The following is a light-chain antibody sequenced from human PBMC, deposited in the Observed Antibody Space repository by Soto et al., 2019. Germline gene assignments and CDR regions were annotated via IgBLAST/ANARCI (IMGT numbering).Light chain of an antibody. V-gene: IGKV2-28*01. CDR2: LGS. J-gene: IGKJ1*01. CDR1: QSLLHSNGYNY. CDR3: MQALEPPWT. Sequence: PLSLPVTPGEPASISCRSSQSLLHSNGYNYLDWYLQKPGQSPQLLIYLGSNRASGVPARFRGSGSGTHFALQISRVEAEDVGVYYCMQALEPPWTFGQGAK.